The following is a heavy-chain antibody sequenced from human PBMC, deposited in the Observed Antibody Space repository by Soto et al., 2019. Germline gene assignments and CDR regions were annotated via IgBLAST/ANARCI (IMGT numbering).Heavy chain of an antibody. Sequence: LTCAVYGGSFSSYYWSWIRQPPGKGLEWIGYIYYSGSTNYNPSLKSRVTISVDTSKNQFSLKLSSVTAADTAVYYCARRGSSGWFFYFDYWGQGTLVTVSS. CDR1: GGSFSSYY. J-gene: IGHJ4*02. CDR3: ARRGSSGWFFYFDY. D-gene: IGHD6-19*01. V-gene: IGHV4-59*08. CDR2: IYYSGST.